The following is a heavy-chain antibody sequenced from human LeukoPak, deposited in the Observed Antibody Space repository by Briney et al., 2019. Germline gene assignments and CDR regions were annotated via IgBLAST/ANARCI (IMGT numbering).Heavy chain of an antibody. J-gene: IGHJ4*02. D-gene: IGHD2-8*01. CDR3: ASAPNGDFFDY. V-gene: IGHV4-59*01. Sequence: KTSETLSLTCTVSAGSISNYYWSWIRQAPGEALEWIGYIYYSGRPNYNPSLKSRVTISEGTSTNQLTLKLSSVTTADTAIYYCASAPNGDFFDYWGQGTLVTVSS. CDR1: AGSISNYY. CDR2: IYYSGRP.